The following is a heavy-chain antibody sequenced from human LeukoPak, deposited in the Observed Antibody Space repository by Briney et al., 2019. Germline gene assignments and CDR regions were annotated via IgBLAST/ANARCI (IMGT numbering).Heavy chain of an antibody. J-gene: IGHJ5*02. CDR3: ARGAARGGSLNWFDP. CDR1: GFTFSSYS. Sequence: GGSLRLSCAASGFTFSSYSMNWVRQAPGKGLEWVSSISSSSSYIYYADSVKGRFTISRDNAKNSLYLQMNSLRAEDTAVYYCARGAARGGSLNWFDPWGQGTLVTVSS. V-gene: IGHV3-21*01. CDR2: ISSSSSYI. D-gene: IGHD1-26*01.